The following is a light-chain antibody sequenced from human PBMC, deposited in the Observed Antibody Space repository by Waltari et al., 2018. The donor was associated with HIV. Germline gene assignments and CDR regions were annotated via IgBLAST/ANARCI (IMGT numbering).Light chain of an antibody. CDR3: CSYAGTYTYV. CDR1: SSTVAGYDY. CDR2: DVG. Sequence: QSALTQPRSVSGSPGPTVNISCTGTSSTVAGYDYVSWFQQHPDKAPKLIIYDVGQRPSGVPDRFSGSKSGNTAFLTISGLQAEDEADYYCCSYAGTYTYVFGSGTEVTVL. V-gene: IGLV2-11*01. J-gene: IGLJ1*01.